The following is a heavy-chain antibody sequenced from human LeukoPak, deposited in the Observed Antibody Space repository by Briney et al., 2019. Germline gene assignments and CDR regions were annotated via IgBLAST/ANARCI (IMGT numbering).Heavy chain of an antibody. V-gene: IGHV3-64D*09. CDR2: ISSNGDAT. CDR1: GFTFSTYA. D-gene: IGHD2-2*01. CDR3: VKGCSSTSCQETGNY. J-gene: IGHJ4*02. Sequence: GGSLRLSCSVSGFTFSTYAIHWVRQAPGKGLEYVLAISSNGDATYYADSVKGRFTISRDDSKNTLYLQMSSLRAEDTAVYYCVKGCSSTSCQETGNYWGQGTLVTVSS.